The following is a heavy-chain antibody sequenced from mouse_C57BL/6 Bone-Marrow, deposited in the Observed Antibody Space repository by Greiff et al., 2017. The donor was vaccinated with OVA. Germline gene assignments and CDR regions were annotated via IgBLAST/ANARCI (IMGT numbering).Heavy chain of an antibody. J-gene: IGHJ3*01. CDR3: ARNYASWFAY. D-gene: IGHD1-1*02. Sequence: VKLQESGAELVRPGASVKLSCKASGYTFTDYYINWVKQRPGQGLEWIARIYPGSGNTYYNEKFKGKATLTAEKSSSTAYMQLSSLTSEDSAVYFCARNYASWFAYWGQGTLVTVSA. CDR1: GYTFTDYY. CDR2: IYPGSGNT. V-gene: IGHV1-76*01.